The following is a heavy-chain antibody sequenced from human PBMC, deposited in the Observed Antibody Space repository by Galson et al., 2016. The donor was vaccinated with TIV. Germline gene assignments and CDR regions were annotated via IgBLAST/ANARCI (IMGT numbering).Heavy chain of an antibody. CDR3: ASVAWFPGLSLDN. CDR1: GNSLTELV. J-gene: IGHJ4*02. D-gene: IGHD2/OR15-2a*01. V-gene: IGHV1-24*01. CDR2: FDPEVSKK. Sequence: SVKVSCKVSGNSLTELVMHWVRQAPGKGLEWMGGFDPEVSKKIYAQKLEGRVTLTDDTSTDTAFLELSSLSFEDTAVYYCASVAWFPGLSLDNWGQGTLVIVSS.